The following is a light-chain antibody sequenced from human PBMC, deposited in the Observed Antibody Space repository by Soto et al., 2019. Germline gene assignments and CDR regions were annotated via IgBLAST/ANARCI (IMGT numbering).Light chain of an antibody. CDR1: ESISRH. J-gene: IGKJ5*01. CDR3: QQDYSTLAT. V-gene: IGKV1-39*01. CDR2: AAS. Sequence: DIHMSRSPSSLSASVGNRFTITCRAAESISRHLNWYQQKPGRAPDLLIYAASTLQNGVPSRFTGSGSGTEFTLTITGLKLEDFATYYCQQDYSTLATFGQGTRLEIK.